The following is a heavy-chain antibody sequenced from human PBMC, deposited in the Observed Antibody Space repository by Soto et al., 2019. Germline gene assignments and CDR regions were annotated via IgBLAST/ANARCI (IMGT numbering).Heavy chain of an antibody. CDR1: GFSLRTIAVS. V-gene: IGHV2-5*02. CDR2: IYWDDYK. J-gene: IGHJ5*02. D-gene: IGHD6-13*01. Sequence: SGPTRVNPTQTVTLTCTFSGFSLRTIAVSVGWIRQPPGNALEWLALIYWDDYKRYSPSLTSRLTITKDTSKNPVVLTMTNMDPLDTATCYCVHRHVKIQLVSEWFDPWGKRTLVTVSS. CDR3: VHRHVKIQLVSEWFDP.